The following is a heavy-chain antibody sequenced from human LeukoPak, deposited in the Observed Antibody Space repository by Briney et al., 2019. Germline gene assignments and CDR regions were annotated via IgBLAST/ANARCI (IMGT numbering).Heavy chain of an antibody. Sequence: GGSLRLSCAASGFSFSSYSMNWVRQAPGKGLEWVSSITSSGSYIYYADSVKGRFTISRDNAKNSLYLQMNSLRAEDTAVYYCAKARTVVTDYFDYWGQGTLVTVSS. D-gene: IGHD4-23*01. CDR2: ITSSGSYI. J-gene: IGHJ4*02. CDR1: GFSFSSYS. CDR3: AKARTVVTDYFDY. V-gene: IGHV3-21*04.